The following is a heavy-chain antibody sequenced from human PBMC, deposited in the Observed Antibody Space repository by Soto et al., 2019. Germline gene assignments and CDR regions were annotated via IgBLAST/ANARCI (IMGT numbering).Heavy chain of an antibody. Sequence: QIQLVQSGAEVKKPGASVKVSCKVSGYKFTSYGINWVRQAPGQGLEWMGWVTAYNDNVKYAEKLQGRVTMTANTATTTAYMELRDLRPDDTAFFYCPRHDFWSCYAHDHWGQGTLVTVAS. J-gene: IGHJ5*02. D-gene: IGHD3-3*01. V-gene: IGHV1-18*01. CDR1: GYKFTSYG. CDR2: VTAYNDNV. CDR3: PRHDFWSCYAHDH.